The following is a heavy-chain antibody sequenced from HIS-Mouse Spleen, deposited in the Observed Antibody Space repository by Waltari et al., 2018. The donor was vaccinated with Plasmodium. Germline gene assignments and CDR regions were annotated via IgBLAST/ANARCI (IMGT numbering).Heavy chain of an antibody. D-gene: IGHD1-26*01. Sequence: QVQLVQSGAEGKRPGASVKVSCKASGYTFSSYGISWVRRAPGQGLEWMGWVRGYNGNTDWEQKVQGRVSMTTDTSTSTAYMEVRGLGSDDTAVYYCARLLPWVHGHFDYWGQGTLVTVSS. CDR3: ARLLPWVHGHFDY. V-gene: IGHV1-18*01. J-gene: IGHJ4*02. CDR1: GYTFSSYG. CDR2: VRGYNGNT.